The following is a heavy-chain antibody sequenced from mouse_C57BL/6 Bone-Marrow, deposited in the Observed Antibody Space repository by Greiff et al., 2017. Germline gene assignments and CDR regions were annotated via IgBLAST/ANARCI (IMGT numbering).Heavy chain of an antibody. Sequence: EVKLMESGGGLVQPKGSLKLSCAASGFTFNTYAMHWVRQAPGKGLEWVARIRSKSSNYATSYADSVQNSFTISRDDSQIMLYLQMNNLKTEDTAMYYCVWTTVEDFDVWGTGTTVTVSS. J-gene: IGHJ1*03. CDR3: VWTTVEDFDV. CDR1: GFTFNTYA. CDR2: IRSKSSNYAT. V-gene: IGHV10-3*01. D-gene: IGHD1-1*01.